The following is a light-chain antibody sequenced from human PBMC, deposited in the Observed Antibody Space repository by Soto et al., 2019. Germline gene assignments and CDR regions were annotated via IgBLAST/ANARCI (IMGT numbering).Light chain of an antibody. J-gene: IGLJ1*01. Sequence: QSVLTQPASVSGSPGQSSTISCTGTSSDVGGYNYVSWYQQHPGKAPKLMIYDVRNRPSGVSNRFSGSKSVNTASLTISGLQAEDEADYYCSSYTTISTXVFGTGNKVTVL. CDR3: SSYTTISTXV. CDR1: SSDVGGYNY. V-gene: IGLV2-14*01. CDR2: DVR.